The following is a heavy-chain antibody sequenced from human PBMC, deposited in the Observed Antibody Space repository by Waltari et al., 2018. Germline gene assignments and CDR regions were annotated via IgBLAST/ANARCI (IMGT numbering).Heavy chain of an antibody. CDR1: GGSIISRDYY. CDR2: VFYSGST. D-gene: IGHD1-20*01. CDR3: ARVYNTIDY. Sequence: QLQLQDSGPGLVKPSETLSLTCGVPGGSIISRDYYWGWIRQPPGKGLEWIANVFYSGSTYYNPSLRSRVTISVDTSKNQFYLKVTSLSAADTAVYYCARVYNTIDYWGQGTLVTVSS. J-gene: IGHJ4*02. V-gene: IGHV4-39*07.